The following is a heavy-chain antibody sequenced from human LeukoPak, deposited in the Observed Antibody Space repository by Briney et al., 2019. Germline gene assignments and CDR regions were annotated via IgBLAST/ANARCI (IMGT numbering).Heavy chain of an antibody. J-gene: IGHJ4*02. D-gene: IGHD6-6*01. CDR3: ARSIAGRWGSFDD. Sequence: GGSLRLSCAASGFTLSNYWMSWVRQAPGKGLEWVANIKQDGSGKYYVDSVKGRFTISRGNAKNSLYLQMNSLRAEDTAVYYCARSIAGRWGSFDDWGQGTPVTVSS. V-gene: IGHV3-7*03. CDR1: GFTLSNYW. CDR2: IKQDGSGK.